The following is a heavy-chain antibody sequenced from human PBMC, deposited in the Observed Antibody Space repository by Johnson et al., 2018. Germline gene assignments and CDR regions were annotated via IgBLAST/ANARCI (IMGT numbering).Heavy chain of an antibody. V-gene: IGHV1-8*01. J-gene: IGHJ6*02. CDR2: INPNSGDT. CDR3: ARRYYFALDV. Sequence: VQLVESGAEMKKPGASVKVSCTASGYTFTGRDINWVRQATGQGLEWMGWINPNSGDTDYAQKFQGRVTMTRNTSISTAYMERSGLRSEDTAVYYCARRYYFALDVWGQGTTVSVSS. CDR1: GYTFTGRD.